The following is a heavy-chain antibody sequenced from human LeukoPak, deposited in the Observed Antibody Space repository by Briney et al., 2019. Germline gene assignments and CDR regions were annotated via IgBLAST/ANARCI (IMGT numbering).Heavy chain of an antibody. J-gene: IGHJ2*01. CDR2: ISYDGIKT. Sequence: GGSLRLSCAASGFTFSNYGMHWVRQAPGKGLEWVAVISYDGIKTYYADSVKGRFTISRDNSKSTLYLQMNSLRAEDTAVYYCAKVWGGDFAWYFDLWGRGTLVTVSS. CDR3: AKVWGGDFAWYFDL. CDR1: GFTFSNYG. D-gene: IGHD2-21*02. V-gene: IGHV3-30*18.